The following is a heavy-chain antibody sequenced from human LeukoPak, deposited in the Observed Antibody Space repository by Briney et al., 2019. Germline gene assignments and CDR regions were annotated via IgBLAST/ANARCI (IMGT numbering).Heavy chain of an antibody. CDR2: VDPDDGRT. D-gene: IGHD5-18*01. Sequence: ATVKISCKASGYIFTDHYSQWVQQAPGKGLEWMGRVDPDDGRTIYAERFQGRLTITADTSTDTVYMELTSLKSADTAVYYCARVDGDTPHVRPFDPWGQGTLVTVSS. J-gene: IGHJ5*02. CDR3: ARVDGDTPHVRPFDP. CDR1: GYIFTDHY. V-gene: IGHV1-69-2*01.